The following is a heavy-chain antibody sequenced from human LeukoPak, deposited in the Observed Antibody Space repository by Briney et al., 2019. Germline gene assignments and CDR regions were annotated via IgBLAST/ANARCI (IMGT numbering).Heavy chain of an antibody. J-gene: IGHJ1*01. CDR3: ATYSSLNRREFQY. CDR1: GFTFSNYW. D-gene: IGHD3-22*01. Sequence: GGSLKLSCEGSGFTFSNYWMGWVRQAPGKGLQWVANIKTDGSEKYYVDSVKGRFTISRDNAKNSLYLQMNGLRAEDTAVYYCATYSSLNRREFQYWGXGTLLTVSS. CDR2: IKTDGSEK. V-gene: IGHV3-7*01.